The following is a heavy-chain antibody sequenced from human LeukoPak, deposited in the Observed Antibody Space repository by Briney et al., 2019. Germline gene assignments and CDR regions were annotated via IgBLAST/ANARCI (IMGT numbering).Heavy chain of an antibody. Sequence: GGSLRLSCAASGFTFSSYAMHWVRQAPGKGLEWVAVISYDGSNKYYADSVKGRFTISRDNSKNTLYLQMNGLRAEDTAVYFCASGKYRYGDNWFDPWGQGTLVTVSS. D-gene: IGHD5-18*01. CDR2: ISYDGSNK. V-gene: IGHV3-30*04. CDR3: ASGKYRYGDNWFDP. J-gene: IGHJ5*02. CDR1: GFTFSSYA.